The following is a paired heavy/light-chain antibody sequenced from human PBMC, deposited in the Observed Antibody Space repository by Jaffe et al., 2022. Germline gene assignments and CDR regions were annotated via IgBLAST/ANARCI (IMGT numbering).Heavy chain of an antibody. V-gene: IGHV4-61*02. Sequence: QVQLQESGPGLVKPSQTLSLTCTVSGGSIGRRDSYYWSWLRQPAGKGLEWIGRIYASGSTNYNPSLKSRVTMSVDTSKNQFSLKLSSLTAADTAVYYCARAEYGSGSFGYWGQGTLVTVSS. CDR2: IYASGST. CDR1: GGSIGRRDSYY. CDR3: ARAEYGSGSFGY. D-gene: IGHD3-10*01. J-gene: IGHJ4*02.
Light chain of an antibody. V-gene: IGKV1-39*01. CDR1: QSISNY. J-gene: IGKJ1*01. CDR2: AAS. CDR3: QQSYSTPLT. Sequence: DIQMTQSPSSLSASIGDRVTITCRASQSISNYLNWYQQKPGKAPKLLIYAASSLQSGVPSRFSGSGSGTDFTLTISSLQPEDFATYYCQQSYSTPLTFGQGTTVEVK.